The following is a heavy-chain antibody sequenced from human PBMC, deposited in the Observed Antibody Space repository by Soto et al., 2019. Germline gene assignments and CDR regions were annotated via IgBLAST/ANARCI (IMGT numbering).Heavy chain of an antibody. D-gene: IGHD6-19*01. CDR3: ARDTSGWSLNGLDV. Sequence: QVDLVQSGAEVKKPAASVTISCKASGSAITRYYIHWVRQAPGRGLEWMGIINPGGGSASYAQKFHDRVTIDKDTSTGTVYMDLSSLRTEDTAVYYCARDTSGWSLNGLDVWGQGTTVNVSS. J-gene: IGHJ6*02. CDR1: GSAITRYY. V-gene: IGHV1-46*01. CDR2: INPGGGSA.